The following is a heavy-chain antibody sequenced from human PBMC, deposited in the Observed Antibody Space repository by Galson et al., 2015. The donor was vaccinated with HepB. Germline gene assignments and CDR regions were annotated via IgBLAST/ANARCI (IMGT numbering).Heavy chain of an antibody. J-gene: IGHJ6*02. Sequence: SLRLSCAASGFTFSSYAMHWVRQAPGKGLEWVAVTSYDGSNKYYADSVKGRFTISRDNAKNSLYLQMNSLRAEDTAVYYCASDFLGGYSYGSYYYYGMDVWGQGTTVTVSS. CDR2: TSYDGSNK. CDR1: GFTFSSYA. V-gene: IGHV3-30*04. D-gene: IGHD5-18*01. CDR3: ASDFLGGYSYGSYYYYGMDV.